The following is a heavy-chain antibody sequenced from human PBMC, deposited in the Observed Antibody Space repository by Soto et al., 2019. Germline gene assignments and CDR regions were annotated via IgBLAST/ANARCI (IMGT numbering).Heavy chain of an antibody. Sequence: QVQLQESGPGLVKPSETLSITCTVSGDSISTYYWTWIRQPPGKGLEWIGYIYNSATTKYNPSLKSRVTISVDTSKNQFSLKLSSVTTADTVVYYCARGRFDFIWGTPAPYLDYWGQGALVTVSS. J-gene: IGHJ4*02. CDR2: IYNSATT. CDR1: GDSISTYY. CDR3: ARGRFDFIWGTPAPYLDY. V-gene: IGHV4-59*01. D-gene: IGHD3-16*01.